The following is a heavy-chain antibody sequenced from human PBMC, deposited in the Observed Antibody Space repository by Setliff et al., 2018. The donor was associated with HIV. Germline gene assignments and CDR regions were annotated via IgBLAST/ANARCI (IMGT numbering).Heavy chain of an antibody. CDR2: ISTYSDET. V-gene: IGHV1-18*01. D-gene: IGHD3-10*01. J-gene: IGHJ6*02. CDR3: ARDLITMVRGVSYYYYYGMDV. CDR1: GYTFTTYG. Sequence: ASVKVSCKPSGYTFTTYGLSWVRQAPGQGLEWMGWISTYSDETSYSQNLQGRLTTTTDTSTGTAYMELRSLRSDDTAVYYCARDLITMVRGVSYYYYYGMDVWGQGTTVTVSS.